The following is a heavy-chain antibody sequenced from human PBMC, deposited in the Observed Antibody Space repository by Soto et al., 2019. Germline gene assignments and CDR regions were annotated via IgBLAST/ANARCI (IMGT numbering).Heavy chain of an antibody. CDR1: GFTFDSCV. CDR3: AKHPPSERMPPAYGMDV. Sequence: GGSLRLSCAASGFTFDSCVMSWVRQAAGKGLEWLSLISGSGRYTDYADSVKGRFTISIDNYKNTLYLQMNSLRVEDTAVYYCAKHPPSERMPPAYGMDVWGQVTTVTVSS. V-gene: IGHV3-23*01. CDR2: ISGSGRYT. D-gene: IGHD2-2*01. J-gene: IGHJ6*01.